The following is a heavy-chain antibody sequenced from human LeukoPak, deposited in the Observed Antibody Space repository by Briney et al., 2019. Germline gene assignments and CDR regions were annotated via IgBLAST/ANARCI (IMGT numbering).Heavy chain of an antibody. V-gene: IGHV3-33*01. CDR1: GFTFSRFN. J-gene: IGHJ4*01. D-gene: IGHD3-3*01. Sequence: GGSLRLSCVASGFTFSRFNMHWVRQAPGKGLEWVALIWYDGTDTYYADAVRGRFTISRDDSKNTVYLQMNSLRAEDTAFYYCARGFLDFDFWGHGTLVTVSS. CDR3: ARGFLDFDF. CDR2: IWYDGTDT.